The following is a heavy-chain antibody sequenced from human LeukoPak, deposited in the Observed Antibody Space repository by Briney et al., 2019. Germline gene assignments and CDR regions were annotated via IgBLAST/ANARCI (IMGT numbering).Heavy chain of an antibody. V-gene: IGHV4-34*01. J-gene: IGHJ6*03. CDR1: GGSFSGYY. CDR2: INHSGST. CDR3: ARLLYNDILTGYSRPYYYYYMDV. Sequence: SETLSLTCAVYGGSFSGYYWSWIRQPPGKGLEWIGEINHSGSTNCNPSLKSRVTISVDTSKNQFSLKLSSVTAADTAVYYCARLLYNDILTGYSRPYYYYYMDVWGKGTTVTISS. D-gene: IGHD3-9*01.